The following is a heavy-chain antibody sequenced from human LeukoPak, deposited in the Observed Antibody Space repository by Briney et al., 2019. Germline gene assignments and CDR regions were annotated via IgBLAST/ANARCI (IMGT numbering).Heavy chain of an antibody. CDR2: INHSGST. J-gene: IGHJ5*02. D-gene: IGHD1-26*01. Sequence: PSETLSLTCAVYGGSFSDYYWSWIRQPPGKGLEWIGEINHSGSTNYNPSLKSRLTISVDTSKKQFSLKLSSVTAADTAVYYCARKVGATTYPDWFAPWGQGTLVTVSS. CDR1: GGSFSDYY. CDR3: ARKVGATTYPDWFAP. V-gene: IGHV4-34*01.